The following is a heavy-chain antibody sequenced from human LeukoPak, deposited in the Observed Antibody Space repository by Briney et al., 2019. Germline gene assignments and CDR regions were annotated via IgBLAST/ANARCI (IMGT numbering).Heavy chain of an antibody. V-gene: IGHV4-39*01. CDR3: ARLVSGYYYFDY. CDR2: IYYSGST. J-gene: IGHJ4*02. Sequence: PSETLSLTCTVSGVSISSNSYYWGWIRQPPGKGLEWIGSIYYSGSTYYNPSLKSRVTISVDTSKNQFSLKLSSVTAADTAVYYCARLVSGYYYFDYWGQGTLVTVSS. D-gene: IGHD3-22*01. CDR1: GVSISSNSYY.